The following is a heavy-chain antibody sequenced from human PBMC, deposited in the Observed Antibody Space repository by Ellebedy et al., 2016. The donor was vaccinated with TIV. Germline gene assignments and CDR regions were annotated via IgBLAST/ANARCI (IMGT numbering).Heavy chain of an antibody. D-gene: IGHD6-19*01. CDR1: GFTFSSYG. Sequence: GESLKISCAASGFTFSSYGMSWVRQAPGEGLEWVSVVSGDGGVTIYADSVKGRFTISRDNSKNTLYLQMNSLRAEDTAVYYCVKDGIAVTYGMDVWGQGTTVTVSS. J-gene: IGHJ6*02. CDR2: VSGDGGVT. CDR3: VKDGIAVTYGMDV. V-gene: IGHV3-23*01.